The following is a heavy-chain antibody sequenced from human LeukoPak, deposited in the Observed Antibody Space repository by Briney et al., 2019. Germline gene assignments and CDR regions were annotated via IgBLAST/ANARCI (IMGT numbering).Heavy chain of an antibody. CDR2: IGPDGSEG. D-gene: IGHD3-22*01. Sequence: GGSLRLSCVVSGFRISANTVTWARQPPGKGLQWLANIGPDGSEGYYVDLVRGRFTISRDNARDSLYLQMNSLRADDTAVYYCAIPSSYDGSRYYHAYWGQGTLVSVSS. V-gene: IGHV3-7*01. CDR3: AIPSSYDGSRYYHAY. J-gene: IGHJ4*02. CDR1: GFRISANT.